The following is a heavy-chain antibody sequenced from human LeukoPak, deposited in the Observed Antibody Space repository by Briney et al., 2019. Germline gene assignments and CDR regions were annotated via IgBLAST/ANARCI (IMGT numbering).Heavy chain of an antibody. Sequence: ASVKVSCKASGYTCTSFGISWVRQAPGQGLEWMGWISAYNGNINYAQRLQGRVTMTTDTSTSTAYMEVRSLRSEDTAVYYCVRDLGVDTTMIFFDYWGQGSVVTVSS. V-gene: IGHV1-18*01. J-gene: IGHJ4*02. D-gene: IGHD5-18*01. CDR2: ISAYNGNI. CDR3: VRDLGVDTTMIFFDY. CDR1: GYTCTSFG.